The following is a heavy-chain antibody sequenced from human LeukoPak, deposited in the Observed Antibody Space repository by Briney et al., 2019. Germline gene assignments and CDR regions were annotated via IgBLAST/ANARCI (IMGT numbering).Heavy chain of an antibody. CDR1: GDSISGYY. J-gene: IGHJ5*02. Sequence: SETLSLTCTVSGDSISGYYWSWIRQPPGKGLEWIAFIYSSGSTDYNPSLKSRVAISVDTSKNQFSLRLTSVTAADTAVYYCARLQNNDFWSGYLHNWFDPWGQGTLVTVSS. V-gene: IGHV4-4*09. CDR2: IYSSGST. D-gene: IGHD3-3*01. CDR3: ARLQNNDFWSGYLHNWFDP.